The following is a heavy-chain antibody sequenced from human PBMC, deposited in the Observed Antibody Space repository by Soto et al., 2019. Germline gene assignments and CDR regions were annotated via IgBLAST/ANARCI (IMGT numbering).Heavy chain of an antibody. V-gene: IGHV3-15*01. J-gene: IGHJ5*02. CDR1: GFTFSNAW. CDR2: IKSKTDGGTT. D-gene: IGHD7-27*01. CDR3: TTLKLGATWFDP. Sequence: GESLKISCAASGFTFSNAWMSWVRQAPGKGLEWVGRIKSKTDGGTTDYAAPVKGRFTISRDDSKNTLYLQMNSLKTEDTAVYYCTTLKLGATWFDPWGQGTLVTVSS.